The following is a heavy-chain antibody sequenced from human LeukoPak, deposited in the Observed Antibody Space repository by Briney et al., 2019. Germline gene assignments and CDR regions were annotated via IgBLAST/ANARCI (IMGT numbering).Heavy chain of an antibody. J-gene: IGHJ4*02. CDR2: INHSGST. CDR1: GGSFSGYY. D-gene: IGHD2-2*01. Sequence: ETSETLSLTCAVYGGSFSGYYWSWIRQPPGKGLEWIGEINHSGSTNYNPSLKSRVTISVDTSKNQFSLKLSSVTAADTAVYYCARMPLRDLYFDYWGQGTLVTVSS. V-gene: IGHV4-34*01. CDR3: ARMPLRDLYFDY.